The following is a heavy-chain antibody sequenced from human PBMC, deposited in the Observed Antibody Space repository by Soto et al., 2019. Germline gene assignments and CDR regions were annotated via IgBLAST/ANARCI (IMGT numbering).Heavy chain of an antibody. V-gene: IGHV3-30*18. D-gene: IGHD1-26*01. Sequence: QVQLVESGGGVVQPGRSLRLSCAASGFTFSSYGMHWVRQAPGKGLEWVAVTSYDGSNKYYADSVKGRFTISRDNSKNTLYLQMNSLSAEDTAVYYWAKAGRIVGDGGMDVWGQGTTVAVSS. J-gene: IGHJ6*02. CDR1: GFTFSSYG. CDR2: TSYDGSNK. CDR3: AKAGRIVGDGGMDV.